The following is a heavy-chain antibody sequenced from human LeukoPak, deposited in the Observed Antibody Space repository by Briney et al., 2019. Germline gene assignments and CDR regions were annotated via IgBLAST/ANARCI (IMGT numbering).Heavy chain of an antibody. CDR1: GVSFDDYY. J-gene: IGHJ4*02. D-gene: IGHD2-21*02. V-gene: IGHV4-34*01. Sequence: SETLSLTCAVSGVSFDDYYWSWVRQPPGKGLEWIGEINHSGCTNDSPSLKSRVTLSIDTSRKQFSLNLRSVTVADTGIYYCTRMTAGHDYWGQGTLVTVSS. CDR3: TRMTAGHDY. CDR2: INHSGCT.